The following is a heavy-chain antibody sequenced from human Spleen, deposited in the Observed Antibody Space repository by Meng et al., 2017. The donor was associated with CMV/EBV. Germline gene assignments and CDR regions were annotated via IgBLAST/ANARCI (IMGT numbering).Heavy chain of an antibody. CDR1: GFTFSSHA. Sequence: GESLKISCAASGFTFSSHAMNWVRQAPGKGLEWVSSISSSSNYIHYVDSVKGRFTISRDNAKNSLYLQMNSLRAGDTAVYYCARVWGLQPDYYGMDVWGQGTTVTVSS. CDR3: ARVWGLQPDYYGMDV. V-gene: IGHV3-21*01. D-gene: IGHD4-11*01. CDR2: ISSSSNYI. J-gene: IGHJ6*02.